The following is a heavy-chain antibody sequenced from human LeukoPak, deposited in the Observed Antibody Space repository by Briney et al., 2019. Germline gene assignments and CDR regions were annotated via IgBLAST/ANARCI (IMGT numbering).Heavy chain of an antibody. CDR1: GYSFPNFW. D-gene: IGHD6-13*01. J-gene: IGHJ4*02. Sequence: GESLKISCKGSGYSFPNFWIGWVRQMPGKGLEWMGIIYPGDSDTRYSPSFQGQVTISADKSITTAYLQWSSLKASDTAIYYCARHALGLKSSQCDHWGQGTLVSVSS. CDR2: IYPGDSDT. V-gene: IGHV5-51*01. CDR3: ARHALGLKSSQCDH.